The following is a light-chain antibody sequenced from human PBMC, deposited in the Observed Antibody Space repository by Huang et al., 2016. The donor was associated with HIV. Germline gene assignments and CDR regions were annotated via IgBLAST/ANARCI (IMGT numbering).Light chain of an antibody. Sequence: EMVMTQSPATLSVSPGERATLSCRASQSIGTNLAWYQQKPGQAPRLLIYGASTRATGIPVRFSCSGSGKEFTLTISSLQSEDFAIYYCQQYNNWRTFGPGTKVDIK. CDR1: QSIGTN. J-gene: IGKJ3*01. CDR3: QQYNNWRT. CDR2: GAS. V-gene: IGKV3-15*01.